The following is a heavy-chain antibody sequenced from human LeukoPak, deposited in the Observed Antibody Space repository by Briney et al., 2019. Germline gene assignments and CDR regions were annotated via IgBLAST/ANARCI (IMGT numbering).Heavy chain of an antibody. Sequence: SQTLSLTCTVSGGSIRSGDYSWHWIRQHPGKGLEWIGYIYYSGSIYYNPSLTSRVTMSVDTSINQFSLKLSSVTAADTATYYGAKDHTETSSLNFRNYYYYGMDSWGQGTTVIVSS. CDR2: IYYSGSI. V-gene: IGHV4-31*03. CDR3: AKDHTETSSLNFRNYYYYGMDS. J-gene: IGHJ6*02. D-gene: IGHD4-4*01. CDR1: GGSIRSGDYS.